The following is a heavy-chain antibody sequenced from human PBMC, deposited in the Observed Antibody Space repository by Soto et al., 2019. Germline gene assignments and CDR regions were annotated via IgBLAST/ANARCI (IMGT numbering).Heavy chain of an antibody. CDR1: GGSISSSNW. V-gene: IGHV4-4*02. Sequence: PSETRSLTCAVSGGSISSSNWSGWVRQPPGKGLEWIGEIYHSGSTNYNPSLKSRVTISVDKSKNQFSLKLSSVTAADTAVYYCARILIEYSSSSNYYYYGMDVWGQGTTVTVSS. CDR3: ARILIEYSSSSNYYYYGMDV. J-gene: IGHJ6*02. D-gene: IGHD6-6*01. CDR2: IYHSGST.